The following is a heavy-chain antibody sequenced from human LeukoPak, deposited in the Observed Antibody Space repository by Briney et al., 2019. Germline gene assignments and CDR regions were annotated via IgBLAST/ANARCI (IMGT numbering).Heavy chain of an antibody. D-gene: IGHD6-19*01. V-gene: IGHV1-2*02. Sequence: GASVKVSCKASGYTFTGYYMHWVRQAPGQGLEWMGWINPNSGGTNYAQKLQGRVTMTTDTSTSTAYMELRSLRSDDTAVYYCARASGWYVDNWFDPWGQGTLVTVSS. J-gene: IGHJ5*02. CDR3: ARASGWYVDNWFDP. CDR1: GYTFTGYY. CDR2: INPNSGGT.